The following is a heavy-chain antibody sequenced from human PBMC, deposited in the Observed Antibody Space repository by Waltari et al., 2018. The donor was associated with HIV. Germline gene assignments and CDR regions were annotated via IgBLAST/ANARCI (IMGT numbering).Heavy chain of an antibody. J-gene: IGHJ4*02. V-gene: IGHV1-69*01. D-gene: IGHD3-10*01. Sequence: QVQLVQSGAEVKNPGSSVKIACRASGSSFNSYTLIWVRQAPGQGLEWVVGVVAVYQKTSYGARFKGRLTVTADESTGSGHMELSGLTPDDTAVDYCARGRYALWFGQHPFDYWGQGTSVTVSS. CDR1: GSSFNSYT. CDR2: VVAVYQKT. CDR3: ARGRYALWFGQHPFDY.